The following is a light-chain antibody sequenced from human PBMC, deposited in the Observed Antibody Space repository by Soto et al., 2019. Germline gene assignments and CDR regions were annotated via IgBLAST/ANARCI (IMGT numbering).Light chain of an antibody. CDR3: CSYAGYYSWV. CDR1: SSDVGGWNY. V-gene: IGLV2-11*01. Sequence: QSALTQPGSVSGSPGQAVTISCTGTSSDVGGWNYVSWYQQHPCKDPQLMIYHVGERPSGVPDRFSGYKSGNTASLTISGVQPEDEADYHCCSYAGYYSWVFGGGTTLTVL. J-gene: IGLJ3*02. CDR2: HVG.